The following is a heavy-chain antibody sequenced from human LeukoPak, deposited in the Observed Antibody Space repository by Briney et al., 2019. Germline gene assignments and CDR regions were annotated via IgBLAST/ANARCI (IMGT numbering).Heavy chain of an antibody. CDR2: ILYDGSNK. J-gene: IGHJ3*02. CDR3: AKGDYGGNSHTFDI. Sequence: GRSLRLSCAASGFTFSAFAMHWVRQAPGKGLEWVAVILYDGSNKYYADSVKGRLPISRDNSKNTLSLQVNSLRSEDTAVYFCAKGDYGGNSHTFDIWGQGTMVTVSS. CDR1: GFTFSAFA. D-gene: IGHD4-23*01. V-gene: IGHV3-30*18.